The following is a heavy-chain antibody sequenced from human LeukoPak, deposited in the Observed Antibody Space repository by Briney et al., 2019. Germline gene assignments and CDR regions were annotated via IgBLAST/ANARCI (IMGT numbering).Heavy chain of an antibody. V-gene: IGHV1-24*01. CDR1: GYTLTELS. Sequence: ASVKVSCKVSGYTLTELSMHWVRQAPGKGLEWMGGFDPEDGETIYAQKFQGRVTMTEDTSTDTAYMEMSSLRSEDTAVYYCATTPWLTGYHRGDYYAMDVWGQGTTVTVSS. D-gene: IGHD3-9*01. J-gene: IGHJ6*02. CDR2: FDPEDGET. CDR3: ATTPWLTGYHRGDYYAMDV.